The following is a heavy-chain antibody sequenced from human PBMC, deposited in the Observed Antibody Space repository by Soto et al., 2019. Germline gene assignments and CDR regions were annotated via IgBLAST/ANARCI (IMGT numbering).Heavy chain of an antibody. CDR3: ARGLGIVVVSDAMAAGVRFAP. CDR1: GGSFSGYC. CDR2: INHSGST. V-gene: IGHV4-34*01. D-gene: IGHD2-2*01. Sequence: SDTLSLTCAVYGGSFSGYCWSWIRQPPGKGLEWIGEINHSGSTNYNPSLKSRVTISVDTSKNQFSLKLSSVTAADTAVYYCARGLGIVVVSDAMAAGVRFAPCGQXSLVTVS. J-gene: IGHJ5*02.